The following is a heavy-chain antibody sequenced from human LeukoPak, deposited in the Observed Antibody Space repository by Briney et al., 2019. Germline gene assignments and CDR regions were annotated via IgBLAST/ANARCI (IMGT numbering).Heavy chain of an antibody. J-gene: IGHJ4*02. CDR3: ARDGDYGEGYFDY. CDR1: GFTFSSYS. CDR2: ISSSSYI. V-gene: IGHV3-21*01. Sequence: GGSLRLSCAASGFTFSSYSMNWVRQAPGKGLEWVSSISSSSYIYYADSVKGRFTISRDNAKNSLYLQMNSLRAEDTAVYYCARDGDYGEGYFDYWGQGTLVTVSS. D-gene: IGHD4-17*01.